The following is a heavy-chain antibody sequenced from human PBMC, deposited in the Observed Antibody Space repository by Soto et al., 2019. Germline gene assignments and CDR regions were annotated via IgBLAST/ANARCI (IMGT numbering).Heavy chain of an antibody. CDR1: GGTFSSYT. CDR3: ARAPGSTSYYMDV. J-gene: IGHJ6*03. V-gene: IGHV1-69*02. CDR2: IIPILGIA. D-gene: IGHD2-2*01. Sequence: QVQLVQSGAEVKKPGSSVKVSCKASGGTFSSYTISWVRQAPGQGLEWMGRIIPILGIANYAQKFQGRVTITADKSTSTAYMELSGLRSEDTAVYYCARAPGSTSYYMDVWGKGTTVTVSS.